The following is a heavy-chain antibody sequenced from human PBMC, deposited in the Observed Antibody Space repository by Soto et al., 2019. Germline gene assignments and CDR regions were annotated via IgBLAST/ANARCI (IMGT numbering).Heavy chain of an antibody. D-gene: IGHD2-8*01. CDR2: INPKSGGT. CDR1: GYSFTDYH. V-gene: IGHV1-2*04. J-gene: IGHJ6*02. CDR3: ARGDSTDCSNGVCSFFYNHDMDV. Sequence: ASVKVSCKASGYSFTDYHIHWVRQAPGQGLEWLGRINPKSGGTSTAQKFQGWVTMTTDTSISTASMELTRLTSDDTAIYYCARGDSTDCSNGVCSFFYNHDMDVWGQGTTVTVS.